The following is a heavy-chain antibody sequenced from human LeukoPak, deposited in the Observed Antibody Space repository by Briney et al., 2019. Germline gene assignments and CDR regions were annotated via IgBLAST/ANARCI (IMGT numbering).Heavy chain of an antibody. CDR2: ISYDGSNK. D-gene: IGHD2-15*01. J-gene: IGHJ4*02. V-gene: IGHV3-30-3*01. CDR3: ARDEEYCSGGSCSTLDY. CDR1: GFTFSSYA. Sequence: GRSLRLSCAASGFTFSSYAMHWVRQAPGKGLEWVAVISYDGSNKYYADSVKGRFTISKDNSKNTLYLQMNSLRAEDTAVYYCARDEEYCSGGSCSTLDYWGQGTLVTVSS.